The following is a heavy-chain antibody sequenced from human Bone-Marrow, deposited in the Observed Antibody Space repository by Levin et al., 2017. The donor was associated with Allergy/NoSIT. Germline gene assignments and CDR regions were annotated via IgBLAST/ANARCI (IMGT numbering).Heavy chain of an antibody. J-gene: IGHJ3*02. D-gene: IGHD3-10*01. Sequence: GGSLRLSCVASGFTFDNYAMHWVRQVPGRGLEWVSGINWNSGSLNYGDSVKGRFTVSRDNAKNCLYLQMDSLRAEDTALYYCAKDITGSGSYSDEFEMWGRGTMVTVSS. CDR2: INWNSGSL. CDR1: GFTFDNYA. V-gene: IGHV3-9*01. CDR3: AKDITGSGSYSDEFEM.